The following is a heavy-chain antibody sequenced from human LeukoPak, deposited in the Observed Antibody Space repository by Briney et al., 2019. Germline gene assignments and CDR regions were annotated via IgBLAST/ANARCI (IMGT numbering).Heavy chain of an antibody. CDR3: ARDYGYYGSGSYYREYNWFGP. Sequence: GASVKVSCKASGYTFTGYYMHWVRQAPGQGLEWMGWINPNSGGTNYAQKFQGRVTMTRDTSISTAYMELSRLRSDDTAVYYCARDYGYYGSGSYYREYNWFGPWGQGTLVTVSS. CDR2: INPNSGGT. V-gene: IGHV1-2*02. J-gene: IGHJ5*02. CDR1: GYTFTGYY. D-gene: IGHD3-10*01.